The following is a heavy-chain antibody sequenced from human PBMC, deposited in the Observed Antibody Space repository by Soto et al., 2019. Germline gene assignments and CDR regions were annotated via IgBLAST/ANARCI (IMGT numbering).Heavy chain of an antibody. CDR1: GFTFSSYA. V-gene: IGHV3-23*01. Sequence: GGSLRLSCAASGFTFSSYAMSWVRQAPGKGLEWVSAISGSGGSTYYADSVKGRFTISRDNSKNTLYLQMNSLRAEDTAVYYCAKGPVVVAATRDYFDYWGQGTLVTVSS. J-gene: IGHJ4*02. CDR3: AKGPVVVAATRDYFDY. CDR2: ISGSGGST. D-gene: IGHD2-15*01.